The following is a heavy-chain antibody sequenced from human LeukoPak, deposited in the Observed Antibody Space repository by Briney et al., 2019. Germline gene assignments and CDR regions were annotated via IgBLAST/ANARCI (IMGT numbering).Heavy chain of an antibody. CDR3: ARGHSYTYCGAGGLCDQ. J-gene: IGHJ4*02. Sequence: ASVKVSCKASGYTFTSYGISWVRQAPGQGLEWMGWISAYNGNTNYAQKLQGRVTVTTDTSTSTAYMELRSLRSDDTAVYYCARGHSYTYCGAGGLCDQWGEGPLVTVSS. CDR2: ISAYNGNT. CDR1: GYTFTSYG. V-gene: IGHV1-18*01. D-gene: IGHD3-10*01.